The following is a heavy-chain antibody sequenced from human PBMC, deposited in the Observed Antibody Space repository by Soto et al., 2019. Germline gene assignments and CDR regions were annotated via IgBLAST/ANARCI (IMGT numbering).Heavy chain of an antibody. CDR3: ARAIQLWSPFDY. CDR1: GRTFSSYA. J-gene: IGHJ4*02. CDR2: IIPIFGTA. V-gene: IGHV1-69*13. D-gene: IGHD5-18*01. Sequence: SVKVSCKSSGRTFSSYAISWVRQAPGQGLEWMGGIIPIFGTANYAQKFQGRVTITADESTSTAYMELSSLRSEDTAVYYCARAIQLWSPFDYWGQGTLVTVSS.